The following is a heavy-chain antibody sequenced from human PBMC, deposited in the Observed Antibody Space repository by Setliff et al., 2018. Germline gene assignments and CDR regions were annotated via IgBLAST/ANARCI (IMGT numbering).Heavy chain of an antibody. CDR1: GGSISSSSYY. V-gene: IGHV4-39*01. J-gene: IGHJ3*01. D-gene: IGHD1-1*01. Sequence: SETLSLTCTVSGGSISSSSYYWGWIRQPPGKGLEWIGSIYYSGSTYYNPSLKSRVTISVDTSKNQFSLKLSSVTAADTAVYYCAKTPRGGNSAFDLWGQGTMVTVSS. CDR2: IYYSGST. CDR3: AKTPRGGNSAFDL.